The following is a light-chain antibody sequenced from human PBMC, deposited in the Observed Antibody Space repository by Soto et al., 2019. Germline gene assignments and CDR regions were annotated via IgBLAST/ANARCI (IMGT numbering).Light chain of an antibody. CDR3: HQYANSPLT. J-gene: IGKJ2*01. CDR1: QSVARNL. V-gene: IGKV3-20*01. Sequence: EIVLTQSPGTLSLSPGERATLSGRASQSVARNLLAWFQQRPGQPPRLLIYDATGRATGIPDRFSGSGSATDFTLTINRLEPEDFAVYYCHQYANSPLTFGQGTKLEIK. CDR2: DAT.